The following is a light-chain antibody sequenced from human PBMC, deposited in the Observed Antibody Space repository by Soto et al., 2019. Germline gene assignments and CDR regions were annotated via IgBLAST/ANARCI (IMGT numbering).Light chain of an antibody. J-gene: IGLJ3*02. V-gene: IGLV2-11*01. CDR3: CSYAADYSLV. CDR1: ISNVGDYNY. Sequence: QSALTQPRSVSASPGQSVTISCTGTISNVGDYNYGSWYQQNPGKAPKLMIYDASKRPSGVPDRFSGSKSGNAASLTISGLQADDEADYYCCSYAADYSLVFGGGTKVTVL. CDR2: DAS.